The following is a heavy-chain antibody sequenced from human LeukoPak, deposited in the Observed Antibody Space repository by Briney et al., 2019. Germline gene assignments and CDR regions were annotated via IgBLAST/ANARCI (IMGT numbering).Heavy chain of an antibody. V-gene: IGHV5-51*01. CDR1: GYSSISYR. CDR3: AGVSSGRSLYFDY. D-gene: IGHD6-13*01. J-gene: IGHJ4*02. CDR2: IYPGDSDT. Sequence: MKSSSKGFGYSSISYRICWVRQMPGTRLEWMGIIYPGDSDTRYSPSFPGKVTISAAKSISTAYLQWSSLKGSDTAMYCCAGVSSGRSLYFDYCGQGTLVTVSS.